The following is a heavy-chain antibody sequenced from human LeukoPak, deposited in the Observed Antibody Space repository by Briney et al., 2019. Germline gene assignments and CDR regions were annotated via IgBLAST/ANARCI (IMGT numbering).Heavy chain of an antibody. CDR3: AKGYYDFWSGFLDY. V-gene: IGHV3-30*02. D-gene: IGHD3-3*01. CDR1: GFTFSSYG. J-gene: IGHJ4*02. Sequence: VGSLRLSCAASGFTFSSYGMHWVRQAPGKGLEWVAFIRYDGSNKYYADSVKGRFTISRDNSKNTLYLQMNSLRAEDTAVYYCAKGYYDFWSGFLDYWGQGTLVTVSS. CDR2: IRYDGSNK.